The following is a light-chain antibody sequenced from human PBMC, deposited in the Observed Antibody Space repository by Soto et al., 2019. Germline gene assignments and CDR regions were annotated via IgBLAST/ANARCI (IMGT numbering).Light chain of an antibody. CDR3: QQYNDWPSNT. CDR1: QSVSSN. J-gene: IGKJ2*01. Sequence: IVMTQSPATLSVSPGERATLSCRVSQSVSSNLAWYQQKPGQAPRLLIYGASTRATSIPARFSGSGSGTEFTLTISSLQSEDFAVYYCQQYNDWPSNTFGQGTKLEIK. CDR2: GAS. V-gene: IGKV3-15*01.